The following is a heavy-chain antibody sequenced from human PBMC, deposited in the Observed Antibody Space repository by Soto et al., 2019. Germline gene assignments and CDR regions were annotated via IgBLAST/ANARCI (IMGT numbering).Heavy chain of an antibody. CDR2: IKWNGGST. Sequence: GGSLRLSCAASGFTFDDYGMSWVRQAPGKGLEWVSGIKWNGGSTGYADSVKGRFTISRDNSKNTLYLQMNSLRAEDTAVYYCARDFEEQLAPDYYYYMDVWGKGTTFTVSS. V-gene: IGHV3-20*04. J-gene: IGHJ6*03. CDR1: GFTFDDYG. CDR3: ARDFEEQLAPDYYYYMDV. D-gene: IGHD6-6*01.